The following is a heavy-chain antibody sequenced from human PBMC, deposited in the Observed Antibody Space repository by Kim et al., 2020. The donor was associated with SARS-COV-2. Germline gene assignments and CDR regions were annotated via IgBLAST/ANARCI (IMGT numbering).Heavy chain of an antibody. Sequence: SETLSLTCAVSGGSISSSNWWSWVRQPPQKGLEWIGEIYHSGSTNYNPSLKSRVTISVDKSKNQFSLKLTSVTAADTAVYYCAAGLPTPTLYGVDVWGQGTTVTVS. CDR3: AAGLPTPTLYGVDV. CDR1: GGSISSSNW. D-gene: IGHD2-15*01. CDR2: IYHSGST. J-gene: IGHJ6*02. V-gene: IGHV4-4*02.